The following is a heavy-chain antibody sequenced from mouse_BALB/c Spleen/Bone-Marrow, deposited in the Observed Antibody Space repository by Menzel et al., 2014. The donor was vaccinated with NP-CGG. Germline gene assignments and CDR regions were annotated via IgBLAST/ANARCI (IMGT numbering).Heavy chain of an antibody. CDR1: GYTFTSYW. V-gene: IGHV1S81*02. J-gene: IGHJ1*01. D-gene: IGHD2-2*01. CDR3: ARRDYGYDLVYWYFDV. CDR2: INPGNGRT. Sequence: VQLQQSGAELVKPGASVKLSCTASGYTFTSYWIHWVKQRPGQGLEWIGEINPGNGRTNYNEKFKSKATLTVDRSSSTAYMQLSSLTSEDSAVDYCARRDYGYDLVYWYFDVWGAGTTVTVSS.